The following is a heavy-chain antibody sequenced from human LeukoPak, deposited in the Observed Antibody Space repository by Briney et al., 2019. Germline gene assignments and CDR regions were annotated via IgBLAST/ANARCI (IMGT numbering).Heavy chain of an antibody. D-gene: IGHD6-13*01. CDR1: GGSIGNYC. J-gene: IGHJ4*02. V-gene: IGHV4-59*01. CDR3: ARGGLAAAGSEIDS. CDR2: IYYSGSA. Sequence: PSETLSLTCTVSGGSIGNYCWSWIRQPPGKGLEWIGYIYYSGSASDNPSLKSRVTISVDTSKNQFSLKLSSVTAADTAVYYCARGGLAAAGSEIDSWGQGTLVTVSS.